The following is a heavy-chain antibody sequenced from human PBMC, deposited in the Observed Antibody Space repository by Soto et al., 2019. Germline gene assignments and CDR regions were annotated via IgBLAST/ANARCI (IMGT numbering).Heavy chain of an antibody. CDR3: AKGLSPFSSGQYSYYYIMYA. V-gene: IGHV1-18*01. D-gene: IGHD3-22*01. CDR1: GSTFTSYV. Sequence: ASLQVSCKASGSTFTSYVISWVRQAPGQGLEWMGWISAYNGDTNYAQKVQGRVTMTTDTSTSTAYMELRSPRSDDTAVYYCAKGLSPFSSGQYSYYYIMYAWGQGSTGTV. J-gene: IGHJ6*02. CDR2: ISAYNGDT.